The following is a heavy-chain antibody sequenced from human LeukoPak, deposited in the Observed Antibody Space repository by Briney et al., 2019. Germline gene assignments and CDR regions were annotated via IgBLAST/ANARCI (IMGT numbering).Heavy chain of an antibody. CDR3: ARPRGPTGYYFDY. D-gene: IGHD3-10*01. CDR1: GYTFTSYG. J-gene: IGHJ4*02. CDR2: INPNSGGT. Sequence: ASVKVSCKASGYTFTSYGISWVRQAPGQGLEWMGWINPNSGGTNYAQKFQGRVTMTRDTSISTAYMELSSLRSEDTAVYYCARPRGPTGYYFDYWGQGTLVTVSS. V-gene: IGHV1-2*02.